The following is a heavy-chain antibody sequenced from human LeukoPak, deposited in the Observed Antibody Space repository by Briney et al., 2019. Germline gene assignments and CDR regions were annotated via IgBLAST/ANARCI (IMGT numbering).Heavy chain of an antibody. J-gene: IGHJ4*02. Sequence: GASVKDSFKSSGYTFTGYYMHWVRQAPGQGLEWMGWINPNSGGTNYAQKFQGRVTMTRDTSISTAYMELSRLRSDDTAVYYCARGERSYFNYWGEGPMVTVSS. CDR1: GYTFTGYY. CDR2: INPNSGGT. D-gene: IGHD6-25*01. CDR3: ARGERSYFNY. V-gene: IGHV1-2*02.